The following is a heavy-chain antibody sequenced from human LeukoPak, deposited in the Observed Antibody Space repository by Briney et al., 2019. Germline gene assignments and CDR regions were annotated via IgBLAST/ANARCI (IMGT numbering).Heavy chain of an antibody. Sequence: ASVNVSCKASGYTLTSYYMHWVRQAPGQGLEWMGIIDPSDGSTIYAQKFQGRVTMTRDTSTSTVHMELSSLRSDDTAVYYCTRDESGTRRGWFEYWGQGTLVTVSS. CDR2: IDPSDGST. V-gene: IGHV1-46*01. J-gene: IGHJ5*01. CDR3: TRDESGTRRGWFEY. CDR1: GYTLTSYY.